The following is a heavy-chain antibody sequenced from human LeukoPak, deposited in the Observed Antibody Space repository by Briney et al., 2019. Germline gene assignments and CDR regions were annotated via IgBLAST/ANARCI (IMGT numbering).Heavy chain of an antibody. V-gene: IGHV1-8*01. CDR1: GYTFTSYD. CDR2: MNPNSGNT. D-gene: IGHD2-8*01. J-gene: IGHJ3*02. Sequence: ASVKVSCKASGYTFTSYDINWVRQATGQGLEWMGWMNPNSGNTGYAQKFQGRVTMTRNTSISTAYMELSRLRSDDTAVYYCAREYVGSFGAFDIWGQGTMATVSS. CDR3: AREYVGSFGAFDI.